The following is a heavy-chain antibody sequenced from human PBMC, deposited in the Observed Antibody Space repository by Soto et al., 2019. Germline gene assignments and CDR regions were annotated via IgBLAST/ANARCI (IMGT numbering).Heavy chain of an antibody. V-gene: IGHV3-30*18. CDR3: AKDLNTVWSYYYYYGMDV. CDR1: GFTFSSYG. Sequence: LSLSCAASGFTFSSYGMHWVRQAPGKGLEWVAVISYDGSNKYYADSVKGRFTISRDNSKNTLYLQMNSLRAEDTAVYYCAKDLNTVWSYYYYYGMDVWGQGTTVTVSS. J-gene: IGHJ6*02. D-gene: IGHD4-4*01. CDR2: ISYDGSNK.